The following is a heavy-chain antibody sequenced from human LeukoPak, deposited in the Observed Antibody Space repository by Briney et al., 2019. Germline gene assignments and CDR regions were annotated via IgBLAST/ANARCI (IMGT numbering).Heavy chain of an antibody. V-gene: IGHV3-33*01. CDR2: IWYEGSNK. D-gene: IGHD3/OR15-3a*01. Sequence: GRSLRLSCAASGFTFSSYGMHWVRQAPGKGLEWVGGIWYEGSNKYYADSVKGRFTISRDNSKNTLYLQMNSPRAEDTAVYYCARDREEDWSTNEYYFDYWGQGTLVTVSS. CDR3: ARDREEDWSTNEYYFDY. J-gene: IGHJ4*02. CDR1: GFTFSSYG.